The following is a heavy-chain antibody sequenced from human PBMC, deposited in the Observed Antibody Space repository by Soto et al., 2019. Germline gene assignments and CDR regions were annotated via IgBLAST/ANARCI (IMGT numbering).Heavy chain of an antibody. CDR2: MNPNSGNT. V-gene: IGHV1-8*01. D-gene: IGHD3-3*01. Sequence: QVQLVQSGAEVKKPGASVKVSCKASGYTFTSYDINWVRQATGQGLEWMGWMNPNSGNTGYAQKFQGRVTMTRNTSISTAYMELSSLRSEDMAVYYCARSYYDFWSGVFDYWGQGTLVTVSS. J-gene: IGHJ4*02. CDR3: ARSYYDFWSGVFDY. CDR1: GYTFTSYD.